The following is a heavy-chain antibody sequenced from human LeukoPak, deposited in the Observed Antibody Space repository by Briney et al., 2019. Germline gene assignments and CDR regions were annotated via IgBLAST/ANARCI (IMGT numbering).Heavy chain of an antibody. CDR2: ISNSGST. J-gene: IGHJ4*02. CDR3: ARGGQWLLN. V-gene: IGHV4-34*11. Sequence: SETLSLTCAVYGGSFSGYYWSWIRQPPGKGLEWIGYISNSGSTYNNPSLKSRGAIAVDTSKNQFSLKLNSVTAADTAVYYCARGGQWLLNWGQGTLVTVSS. D-gene: IGHD6-19*01. CDR1: GGSFSGYY.